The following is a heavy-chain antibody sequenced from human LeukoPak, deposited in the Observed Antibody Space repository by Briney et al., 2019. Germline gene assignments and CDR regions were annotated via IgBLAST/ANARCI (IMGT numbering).Heavy chain of an antibody. Sequence: PGGSLRLSCEASGFTFSDNYMSWIRQAPGKGLEWVSYISNGGSTVYHADSVQGRFTISRDNAKKSMYLQMNSLRDEDTAVYFCARTMGIWNGQSAFFDYWGQGTLVTVSS. D-gene: IGHD1-1*01. V-gene: IGHV3-11*01. CDR3: ARTMGIWNGQSAFFDY. CDR2: ISNGGSTV. CDR1: GFTFSDNY. J-gene: IGHJ4*02.